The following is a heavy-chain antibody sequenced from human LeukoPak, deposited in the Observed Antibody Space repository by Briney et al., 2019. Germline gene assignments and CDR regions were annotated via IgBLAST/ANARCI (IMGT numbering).Heavy chain of an antibody. D-gene: IGHD1-26*01. J-gene: IGHJ4*02. CDR2: ISSSSSYI. CDR3: AKESLGSGSQYGSYNHY. CDR1: GFTFSSYS. V-gene: IGHV3-21*01. Sequence: PGGSLRLSCAASGFTFSSYSMNWVRQAPGKGLEWVSPISSSSSYIYYADSVKGRFTISRDNSKNTLYLQVTSLRPEDTALYYCAKESLGSGSQYGSYNHYWGQGTLVTVSS.